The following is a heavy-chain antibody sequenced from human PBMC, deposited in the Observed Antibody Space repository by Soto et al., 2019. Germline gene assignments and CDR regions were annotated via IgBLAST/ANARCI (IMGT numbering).Heavy chain of an antibody. D-gene: IGHD6-6*01. CDR2: ITRDGYNK. CDR1: GFIFKNYA. CDR3: TKSSGGSSSVGMDY. J-gene: IGHJ4*02. Sequence: QVQLVESGGGVVQPGRSLRLSCAVSGFIFKNYALNWVRQAPGKGLEWVASITRDGYNKYYADSVKGRFTISRDNSKNTLNLQMTALRVEDSSVYYCTKSSGGSSSVGMDYWGPGTLVTVSS. V-gene: IGHV3-30*04.